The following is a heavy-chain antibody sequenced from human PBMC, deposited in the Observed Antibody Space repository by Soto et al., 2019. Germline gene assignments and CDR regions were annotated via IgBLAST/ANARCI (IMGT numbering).Heavy chain of an antibody. CDR1: GYTFTGYY. CDR3: ARSRAGSSFYDVPFDY. J-gene: IGHJ4*02. CDR2: INPNSGGT. V-gene: IGHV1-2*04. Sequence: QVQLVQSGAEVKKPGASVKVSCKASGYTFTGYYMHWVRQAPGQGLEWMGWINPNSGGTNYAQKFQGWVTMTRDTSISTAYMELSRLRSDDTAVYYCARSRAGSSFYDVPFDYWGQGTLVTVSS. D-gene: IGHD6-6*01.